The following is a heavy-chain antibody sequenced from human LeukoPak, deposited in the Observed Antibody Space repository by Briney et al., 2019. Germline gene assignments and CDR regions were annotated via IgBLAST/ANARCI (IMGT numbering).Heavy chain of an antibody. CDR3: ARLADGFLEDPVPPVGPKNGFDP. Sequence: SETLSLTCTVSGGSISSGGYSWRWIRQPPGKGLEWIGYIYHSGSTYYNPSLKSRVTISVDRSKNQFSLKLSSVTAADTAVYYCARLADGFLEDPVPPVGPKNGFDPWGQGTLVTVSS. D-gene: IGHD3-3*01. CDR1: GGSISSGGYS. V-gene: IGHV4-30-2*01. J-gene: IGHJ5*02. CDR2: IYHSGST.